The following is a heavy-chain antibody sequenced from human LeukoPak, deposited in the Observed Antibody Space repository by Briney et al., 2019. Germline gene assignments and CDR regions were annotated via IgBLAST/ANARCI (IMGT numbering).Heavy chain of an antibody. J-gene: IGHJ4*02. CDR2: IYSSGSI. V-gene: IGHV3-66*01. CDR3: ARGASDTVTTGVDY. D-gene: IGHD5-12*01. Sequence: PGGSLRLSCVASGLTARSTCMSWVRQALAKGLEWVSTIYSSGSIYYADFVKGRFTISRENFKNTLYLQMNSLRAEDTAVYYCARGASDTVTTGVDYWGEGNLVT. CDR1: GLTARSTC.